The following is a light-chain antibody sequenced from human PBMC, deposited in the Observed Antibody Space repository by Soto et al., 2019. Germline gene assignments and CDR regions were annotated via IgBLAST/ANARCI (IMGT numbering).Light chain of an antibody. V-gene: IGKV3-20*01. Sequence: EILLTQSPGTLSLSPGERASLSCRASQSVSSSYLAWYQQKPGQAPRLLIYGASSRATGIPDRFSGSGSGTDFTLTISRLEPEDFAVYYCHQYAYAPWTFGQGTKVDIK. CDR3: HQYAYAPWT. CDR2: GAS. J-gene: IGKJ1*01. CDR1: QSVSSSY.